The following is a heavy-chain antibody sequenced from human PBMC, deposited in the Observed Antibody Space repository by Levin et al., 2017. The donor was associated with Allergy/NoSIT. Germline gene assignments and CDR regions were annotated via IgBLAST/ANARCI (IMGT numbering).Heavy chain of an antibody. Sequence: AASVKVSCAASGFTFRTHWMHWVRQAPGKGLVWVSRISGDGNITNYADSVNGRFTISRDNAKNTLYLQMNSLRAEDTAVYYCTRRTDITTTGTIDYWGQGTLVTVSS. CDR2: ISGDGNIT. CDR1: GFTFRTHW. CDR3: TRRTDITTTGTIDY. V-gene: IGHV3-74*01. D-gene: IGHD1-1*01. J-gene: IGHJ4*02.